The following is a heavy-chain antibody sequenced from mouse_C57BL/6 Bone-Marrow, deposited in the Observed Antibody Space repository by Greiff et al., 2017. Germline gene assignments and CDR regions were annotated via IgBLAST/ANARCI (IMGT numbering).Heavy chain of an antibody. J-gene: IGHJ2*01. CDR1: GYTFTSYG. CDR2: IYPRSGNT. Sequence: VQLQQSGAELARPGASVKLSCKASGYTFTSYGISWVKQRPGQGLEWIGEIYPRSGNTYYNEKFKGKATLTADKSSSTAYMELRSLTSEDSAVYFCARWGTTVVATDEYWGQGTTLTVSS. CDR3: ARWGTTVVATDEY. D-gene: IGHD1-1*01. V-gene: IGHV1-81*01.